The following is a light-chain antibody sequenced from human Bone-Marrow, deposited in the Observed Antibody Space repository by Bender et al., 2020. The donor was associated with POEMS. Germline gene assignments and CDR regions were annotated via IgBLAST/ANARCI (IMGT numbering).Light chain of an antibody. CDR1: SLRTYY. CDR3: NSRDSSGNLVV. Sequence: SSELTQDPAVSVALGQAVRITCQGDSLRTYYPSWYQQRPGQAPVLVIYNKDSRPSGIPDRFSGSSSGDTAYLTITGAQAEDEADYYCNSRDSSGNLVVFGGGTKLTVL. J-gene: IGLJ2*01. V-gene: IGLV3-19*01. CDR2: NKD.